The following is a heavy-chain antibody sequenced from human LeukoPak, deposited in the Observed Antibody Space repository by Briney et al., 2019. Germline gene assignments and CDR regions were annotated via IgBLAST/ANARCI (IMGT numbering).Heavy chain of an antibody. CDR2: IWYDGSEK. CDR3: ARADSPSPHYDFWSGYYTGLDYFDY. V-gene: IGHV3-33*01. Sequence: GGSLRLSCAASGFTFRNYGMHWVRQAPGKGLEWVGVIWYDGSEKYYADSVKGRFTISRDNAKNSLYLQMNSLRAEDTAVYYCARADSPSPHYDFWSGYYTGLDYFDYWGQGTLVTVSS. CDR1: GFTFRNYG. D-gene: IGHD3-3*01. J-gene: IGHJ4*02.